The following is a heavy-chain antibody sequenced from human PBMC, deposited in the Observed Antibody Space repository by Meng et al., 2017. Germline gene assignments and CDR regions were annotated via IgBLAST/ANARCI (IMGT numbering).Heavy chain of an antibody. J-gene: IGHJ4*02. CDR1: GGTFSSYA. Sequence: SVKVSCKASGGTFSSYAIGWVRQAPGQGLEWMGGIIPMLDTPNYAQKFRGRVTIAADESTSTAYMELTSLRSEDTAVYYCARVLSGWYSGFDYWGQGTLVTVSS. CDR3: ARVLSGWYSGFDY. D-gene: IGHD6-19*01. CDR2: IIPMLDTP. V-gene: IGHV1-69*13.